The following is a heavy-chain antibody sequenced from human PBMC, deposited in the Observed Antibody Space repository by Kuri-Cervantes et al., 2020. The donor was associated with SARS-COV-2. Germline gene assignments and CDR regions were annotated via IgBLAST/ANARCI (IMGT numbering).Heavy chain of an antibody. CDR3: ARVHKAGATYYYYYMDV. V-gene: IGHV3-21*01. Sequence: GESLKISCADSGFTFSSYSMNWVRQAPGKGLEWVSYISSSSSYIYYADSLKGRFTISRDNAKNSLYLQMNSLRAEDTAVYYCARVHKAGATYYYYYMDVWGKGTTVTVSS. CDR2: ISSSSSYI. CDR1: GFTFSSYS. D-gene: IGHD1-26*01. J-gene: IGHJ6*03.